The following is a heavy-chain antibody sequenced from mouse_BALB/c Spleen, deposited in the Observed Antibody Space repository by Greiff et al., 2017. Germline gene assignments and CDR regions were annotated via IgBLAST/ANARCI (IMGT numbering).Heavy chain of an antibody. CDR1: GYTFTSYT. D-gene: IGHD2-14*01. CDR3: ASLLGYFYYFDY. V-gene: IGHV1-4*02. CDR2: INPSSGYT. Sequence: QVQLKESAAELARPGASVKMSCTASGYTFTSYTMHWVKQRPGQGLEWIGYINPSSGYTEYNQKFKDKTTLTADKSSSTAYMQLSSLTSEDSAVYYCASLLGYFYYFDYWGQGTTLTVSS. J-gene: IGHJ2*01.